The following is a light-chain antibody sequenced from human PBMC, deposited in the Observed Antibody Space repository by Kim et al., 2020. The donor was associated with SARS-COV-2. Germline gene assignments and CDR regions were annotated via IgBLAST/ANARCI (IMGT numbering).Light chain of an antibody. CDR2: KDN. V-gene: IGLV6-57*03. Sequence: GKTVTISCPRSSGSIASNYVQWYQQRPGRAPTTVIYKDNQRPSGVPDRFSGSIDSSSNSASLTISGLKTEDEADYYCQSYDSSNQVFGGGTQLTVL. CDR1: SGSIASNY. CDR3: QSYDSSNQV. J-gene: IGLJ2*01.